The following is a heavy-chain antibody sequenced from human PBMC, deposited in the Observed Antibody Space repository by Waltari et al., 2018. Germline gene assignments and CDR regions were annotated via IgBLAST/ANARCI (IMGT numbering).Heavy chain of an antibody. J-gene: IGHJ3*02. D-gene: IGHD2-21*01. Sequence: QVQLQESGPGLVKPSETLSLTCAVSGYSISNGFYWGWIRQPPGKGLEWIGSIFYSGRTYYNPSLKSRVTILLDTSKNQFSLKLNSVTAAGTAVYYCTRRGGNDSYYVFDIWGQGTMVTVSS. V-gene: IGHV4-38-2*01. CDR1: GYSISNGFY. CDR2: IFYSGRT. CDR3: TRRGGNDSYYVFDI.